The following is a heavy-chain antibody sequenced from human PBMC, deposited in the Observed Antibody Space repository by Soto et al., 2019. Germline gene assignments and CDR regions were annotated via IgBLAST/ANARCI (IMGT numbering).Heavy chain of an antibody. J-gene: IGHJ4*02. CDR1: GGSFSGYY. Sequence: SETLSLTCAVYGGSFSGYYWSWIRQPPGKGLEWIGEINHSGSTNYNPSLKSRVTISVDTSKNQFSLKLSSVTAADTAVYYCARGFGGDCSSTSCYLDFDYWGQGTLVTVSS. CDR2: INHSGST. V-gene: IGHV4-34*01. CDR3: ARGFGGDCSSTSCYLDFDY. D-gene: IGHD2-2*01.